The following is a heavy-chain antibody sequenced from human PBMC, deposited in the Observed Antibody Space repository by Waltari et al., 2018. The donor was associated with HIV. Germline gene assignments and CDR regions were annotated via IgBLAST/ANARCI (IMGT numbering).Heavy chain of an antibody. CDR2: IYYSGAT. V-gene: IGHV4-31*03. CDR1: GASINSGDYY. D-gene: IGHD4-17*01. Sequence: QVQLQESGPGLVKPSQTLSLTCTVSGASINSGDYYWSWIRQHPGKGLEWIGYIYYSGATVYNPSLKSRLTISLDTSQNQFSLKLSSVTAADTAVYYCASWGYYGDFDFWGQGTLVTVSS. J-gene: IGHJ4*02. CDR3: ASWGYYGDFDF.